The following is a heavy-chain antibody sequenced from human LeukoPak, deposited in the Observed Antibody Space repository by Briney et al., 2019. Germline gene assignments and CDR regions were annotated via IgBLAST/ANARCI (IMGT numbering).Heavy chain of an antibody. CDR2: ISGSGGST. Sequence: GGSLRLSCAASGFTFSSYAMSWVRQAPGKGLEWVSAISGSGGSTYYADSVKGRFTISRDNSKNTLYLQMNSLRAEDTAVYYCAKEGGYYDSSGYYYFDYWGQGTLVTVSS. J-gene: IGHJ4*02. D-gene: IGHD3-22*01. V-gene: IGHV3-23*01. CDR3: AKEGGYYDSSGYYYFDY. CDR1: GFTFSSYA.